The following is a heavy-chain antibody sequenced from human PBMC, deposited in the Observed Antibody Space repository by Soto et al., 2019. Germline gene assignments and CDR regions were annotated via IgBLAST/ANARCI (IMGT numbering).Heavy chain of an antibody. Sequence: GGSLRLSCAASGFTFSSYAMSWVRQAPGKGLEWVSAISGSGGSTYYADSVKGRFTISRDNSKNTLYLQMNSLRAEDTAVYYCAKGAIAAAGTKGWFDPWGQGTLVTVSS. CDR2: ISGSGGST. D-gene: IGHD6-13*01. V-gene: IGHV3-23*01. CDR1: GFTFSSYA. J-gene: IGHJ5*02. CDR3: AKGAIAAAGTKGWFDP.